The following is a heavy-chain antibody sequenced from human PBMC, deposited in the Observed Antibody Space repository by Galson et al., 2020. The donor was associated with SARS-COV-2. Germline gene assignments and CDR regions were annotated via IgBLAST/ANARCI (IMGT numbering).Heavy chain of an antibody. CDR1: GGSFSGYY. D-gene: IGHD2-2*01. CDR2: INHSGST. J-gene: IGHJ4*02. V-gene: IGHV4-34*01. Sequence: SETLSLTCAVYGGSFSGYYWSWIRQPPGKGLEWIGEINHSGSTNYNPSLKSRVTISVDTSKNQFSLKLSSVTAADTAVYYCARSGYCSSTSCVFDYWGQGTLVTVSS. CDR3: ARSGYCSSTSCVFDY.